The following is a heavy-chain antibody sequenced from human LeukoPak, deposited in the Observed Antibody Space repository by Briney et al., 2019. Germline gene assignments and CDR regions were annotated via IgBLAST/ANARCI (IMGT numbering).Heavy chain of an antibody. V-gene: IGHV3-23*01. CDR3: AKVGVWSGYYPXXXDP. CDR2: ISGSGGST. J-gene: IGHJ5*02. CDR1: GFTFSSYA. D-gene: IGHD3-3*01. Sequence: GGSLRLSCAASGFTFSSYAMSWVRQAPGKGLEWVSAISGSGGSTYYADSVKGRFTISRDNSKNTLYLQMNSLRAEDTAVYYCAKVGVWSGYYPXXXDPWGQGTLVTVSS.